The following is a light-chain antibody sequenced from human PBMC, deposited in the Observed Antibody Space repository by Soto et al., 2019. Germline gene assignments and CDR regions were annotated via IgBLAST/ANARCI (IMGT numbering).Light chain of an antibody. CDR3: QQYGNSPIT. Sequence: EIVLTQSPGTLSLSPGERATLSCRASQSVSSSYLAWYQQKPGQAPRLLIYGASSRATGIPDRFSGSGSGTDFSLTISRLEPEDLAVYYCQQYGNSPITFGQGTRLE. V-gene: IGKV3-20*01. J-gene: IGKJ5*01. CDR1: QSVSSSY. CDR2: GAS.